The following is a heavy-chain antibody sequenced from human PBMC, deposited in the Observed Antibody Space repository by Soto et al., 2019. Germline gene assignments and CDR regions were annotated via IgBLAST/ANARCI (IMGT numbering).Heavy chain of an antibody. CDR3: ATNYYGSGSYFPEDC. V-gene: IGHV1-3*01. CDR2: IIPDSGDT. D-gene: IGHD3-10*01. J-gene: IGHJ4*02. Sequence: ASVKVSCKASGYTFTSNVIHWVRQAPGQRLEWMGWIIPDSGDTKYSQKVQGRVTITRDTSATTAYMELSSLRSEDTAVYYCATNYYGSGSYFPEDCWGQGTLVTVSS. CDR1: GYTFTSNV.